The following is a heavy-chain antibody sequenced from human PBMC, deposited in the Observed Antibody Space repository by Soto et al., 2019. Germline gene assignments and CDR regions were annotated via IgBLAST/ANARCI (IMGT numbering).Heavy chain of an antibody. CDR1: GYTFTSYY. V-gene: IGHV1-46*03. CDR2: INPSGGST. D-gene: IGHD3-3*01. Sequence: QVQLVQSGAEVKKPGASVKVSCKASGYTFTSYYMHWVRQAPGQGLEWMGIINPSGGSTSYAQKFQGSVTMTRDTSTSTVYMELSSLRSEDTAVYYCARVASKMNDFWSGDFDYWGQGTLVTVSS. J-gene: IGHJ4*02. CDR3: ARVASKMNDFWSGDFDY.